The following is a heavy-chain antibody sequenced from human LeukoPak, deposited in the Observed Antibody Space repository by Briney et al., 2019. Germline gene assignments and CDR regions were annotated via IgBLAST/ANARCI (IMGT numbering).Heavy chain of an antibody. Sequence: GGSLRLSCAASGFTFSTYNMNWVRQAPGKGLEWVSSITSSSSYTFYADSVKGRFTISRDNAKSSLYLQMNSLRAEDTAIYYCARDHHRRLYDSQARDTFDIWGQGTMVTVSS. J-gene: IGHJ3*02. CDR3: ARDHHRRLYDSQARDTFDI. D-gene: IGHD3-22*01. CDR2: ITSSSSYT. CDR1: GFTFSTYN. V-gene: IGHV3-21*01.